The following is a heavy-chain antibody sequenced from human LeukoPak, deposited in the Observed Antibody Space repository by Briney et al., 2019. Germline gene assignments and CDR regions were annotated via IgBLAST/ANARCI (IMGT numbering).Heavy chain of an antibody. CDR3: ARVIAAAGNFDY. CDR1: GGSISSYY. Sequence: SETLSLTCTVSGGSISSYYWSWIRQPPGKGLEWIGYIYYSGSTNYNPSLKSRVTISVDTSKNQFSLKLSSVTAADTAVYYCARVIAAAGNFDYRGQGTLVTVSS. CDR2: IYYSGST. J-gene: IGHJ4*02. D-gene: IGHD6-13*01. V-gene: IGHV4-59*01.